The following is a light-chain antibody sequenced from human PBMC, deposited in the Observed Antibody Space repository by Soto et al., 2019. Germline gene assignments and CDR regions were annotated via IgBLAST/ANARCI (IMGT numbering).Light chain of an antibody. J-gene: IGLJ1*01. CDR3: SSYTSSSPLFV. CDR1: SSDVGGYNY. Sequence: QSVLTQPASVSGSPGQSITISCTGTSSDVGGYNYVSWYQQHPGKAPKLMIYEVSNRPSGVSNRFSGSKSGNTASLTISGLQAEDEVDYYCSSYTSSSPLFVFGTGTKVTVL. V-gene: IGLV2-14*01. CDR2: EVS.